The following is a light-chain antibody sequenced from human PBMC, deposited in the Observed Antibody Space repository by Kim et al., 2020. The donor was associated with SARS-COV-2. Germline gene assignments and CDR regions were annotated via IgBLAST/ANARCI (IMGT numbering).Light chain of an antibody. J-gene: IGKJ1*01. V-gene: IGKV4-1*01. CDR2: WAS. CDR1: QSVLYSSNNNNY. Sequence: ATINCKSSQSVLYSSNNNNYLAWYQQKPGQPPKLLIYWASTRESGVPDRFSGSGSETDFTLTISSLQAEDVAVYYCQQYYSIPRTFGQGTKVDIK. CDR3: QQYYSIPRT.